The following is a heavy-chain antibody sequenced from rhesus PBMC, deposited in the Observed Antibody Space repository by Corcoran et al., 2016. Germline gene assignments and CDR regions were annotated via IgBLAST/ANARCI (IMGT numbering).Heavy chain of an antibody. CDR1: GGSFSGYY. D-gene: IGHD5-30*01. CDR3: ASGYSGYSRGLLDV. V-gene: IGHV4-165*01. Sequence: QVQLQESGPGLVKHSETLSLTCAGSGGSFSGYYLGWIRQPPGKGRVWIGYIRGSSGSAHYTPSLKSRVNISADASKNQFSLKLSSVTAADTAVYYCASGYSGYSRGLLDVWGPGVLVTVSS. CDR2: IRGSSGSA. J-gene: IGHJ5-1*01.